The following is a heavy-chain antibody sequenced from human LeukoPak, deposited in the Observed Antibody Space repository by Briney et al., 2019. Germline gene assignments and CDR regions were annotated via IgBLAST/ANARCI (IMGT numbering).Heavy chain of an antibody. CDR2: ISAYNGNT. CDR1: GYTFTSYG. Sequence: VASVKVSCKASGYTFTSYGISWVRQAPGQGLEWMGWISAYNGNTNYAQKLQGRVTMTRNTSISTAYMELSSLRSEDTAVYYCARGEQQWLVYYYYYYMDVWGKGTTVTVSS. CDR3: ARGEQQWLVYYYYYYMDV. J-gene: IGHJ6*03. V-gene: IGHV1-18*01. D-gene: IGHD6-19*01.